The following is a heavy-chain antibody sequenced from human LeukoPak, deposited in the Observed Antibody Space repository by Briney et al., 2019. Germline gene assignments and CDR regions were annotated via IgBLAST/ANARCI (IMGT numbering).Heavy chain of an antibody. CDR1: GFTFSGYA. V-gene: IGHV3-23*01. D-gene: IGHD6-13*01. CDR3: AKDLQQLVRGWFDP. Sequence: GGSLRLSCAASGFTFSGYAMSWVRQAPGKGLEWVSGISGSGGTTYYADSVKGRFTISRDNSKNTLYLQMNSLRAGDTAVYYCAKDLQQLVRGWFDPWGQGTLVTVSS. J-gene: IGHJ5*02. CDR2: ISGSGGTT.